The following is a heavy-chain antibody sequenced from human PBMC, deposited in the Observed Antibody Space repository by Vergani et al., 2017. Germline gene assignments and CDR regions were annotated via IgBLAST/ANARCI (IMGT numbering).Heavy chain of an antibody. V-gene: IGHV6-1*01. D-gene: IGHD4-11*01. CDR2: TYFMSKWYN. CDR1: GDRVSNKSAG. CDR3: AREDISRTVEGANYIDI. J-gene: IGHJ6*03. Sequence: VQLNQSGPGLVKPSQPLSLPCAISGDRVSNKSAGWNWIRQSPSRGLAWLGRTYFMSKWYNDYAASVKRRMTINSDTSKNLFSLQLQSVTPEDTAVYYCAREDISRTVEGANYIDIWGKGTMVTVSS.